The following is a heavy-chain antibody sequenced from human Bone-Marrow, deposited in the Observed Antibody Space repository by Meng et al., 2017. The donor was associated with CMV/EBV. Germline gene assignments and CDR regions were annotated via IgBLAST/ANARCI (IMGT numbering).Heavy chain of an antibody. CDR3: ARGDFYYDFWSGYYTPPLY. D-gene: IGHD3-3*01. J-gene: IGHJ4*02. CDR1: GFTFSSYS. CDR2: ISSSSYI. Sequence: GESLKISCAASGFTFSSYSMNWVRQAPGKGLEWVSSISSSSYIYYADSVKGRFTISRDNAKNSLYLQMNSLRAEDTAVYYCARGDFYYDFWSGYYTPPLYWGQGTRVTGSS. V-gene: IGHV3-21*01.